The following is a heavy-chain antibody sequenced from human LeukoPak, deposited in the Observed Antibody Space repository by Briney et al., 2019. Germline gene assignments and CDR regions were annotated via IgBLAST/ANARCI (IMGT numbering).Heavy chain of an antibody. J-gene: IGHJ4*02. D-gene: IGHD3-10*01. CDR1: GFTGGSNY. CDR3: ARGIWFGELLS. CDR2: IYSDGTT. V-gene: IGHV3-53*04. Sequence: GGSLTLSCAASGFTGGSNYMNWVRQAPGKGLEWVLHIYSDGTTYYADSVKGRFTISRHNSKNTLYLQMNSLRAEDTAVYYCARGIWFGELLSWGQGALVTVSS.